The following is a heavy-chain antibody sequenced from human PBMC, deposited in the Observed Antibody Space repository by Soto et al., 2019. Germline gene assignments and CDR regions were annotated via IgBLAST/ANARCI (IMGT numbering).Heavy chain of an antibody. J-gene: IGHJ6*02. V-gene: IGHV1-2*02. CDR2: INPNSGGT. CDR3: ARDGAYDRGALDV. Sequence: ASVKVSCTASGSTFTGNYIHWVRQVPGQGLEWMGWINPNSGGTNSAQKFQGRVTMTRDTSINTAYMELSRLTSDDTAVYYCARDGAYDRGALDVWGQGTTVTVSS. D-gene: IGHD3-10*01. CDR1: GSTFTGNY.